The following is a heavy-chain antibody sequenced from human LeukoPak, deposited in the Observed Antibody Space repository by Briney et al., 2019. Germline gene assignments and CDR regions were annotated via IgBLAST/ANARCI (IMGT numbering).Heavy chain of an antibody. J-gene: IGHJ4*02. CDR3: AKAIDWLLRVGGDY. CDR2: ISGSGGST. D-gene: IGHD3-9*01. Sequence: GGSLRLSCAASGFTFSSYAMSWVRQAPGKGLEWVSAISGSGGSTYYAASVKGRFTISRDNSKNTLYLQMNSLRAEDTAVYYCAKAIDWLLRVGGDYWGQGTLVTVSS. CDR1: GFTFSSYA. V-gene: IGHV3-23*01.